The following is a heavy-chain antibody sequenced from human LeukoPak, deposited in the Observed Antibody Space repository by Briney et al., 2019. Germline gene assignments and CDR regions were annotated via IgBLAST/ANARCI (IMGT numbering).Heavy chain of an antibody. V-gene: IGHV3-21*01. CDR3: ARGVHVRVYDSNPHYGHY. Sequence: PGGSLRLSCAASGFTFSTYNMNWVRQAPGKGLEWVSSITSSSSYTFYADSVKGRFTISRDNAKSSLYLQMNSLRAEDTAIYYCARGVHVRVYDSNPHYGHYWGQGTLVTVSS. J-gene: IGHJ4*02. D-gene: IGHD3-22*01. CDR1: GFTFSTYN. CDR2: ITSSSSYT.